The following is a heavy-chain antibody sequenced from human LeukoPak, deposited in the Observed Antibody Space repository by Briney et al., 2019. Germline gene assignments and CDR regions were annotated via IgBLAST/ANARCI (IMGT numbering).Heavy chain of an antibody. CDR2: INGSGGST. D-gene: IGHD2-15*01. CDR3: AKGSVVVAATPSHWFDP. J-gene: IGHJ5*02. V-gene: IGHV3-23*01. CDR1: GFTFSSYA. Sequence: GGSLRLSCAASGFTFSSYAMSWVRQAPGKGLEWVSAINGSGGSTYYADSVKGRFTISRDNSKNTLYLQMNSLRAEDTAVYYCAKGSVVVAATPSHWFDPWGQGTLVTVSS.